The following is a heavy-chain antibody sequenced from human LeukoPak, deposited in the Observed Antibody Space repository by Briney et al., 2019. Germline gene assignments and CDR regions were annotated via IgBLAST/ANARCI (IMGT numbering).Heavy chain of an antibody. Sequence: GGSLRLSCAASGFSVSNSYMYWVRQAPGKGLEWVSFFYKGDSTYYAESVRGRFTISRDNSKNTLYLLMNSLIPEDTAVYYCARVEEWGNIAGFDYWGQGTLVTVSS. D-gene: IGHD6-13*01. CDR1: GFSVSNSY. CDR3: ARVEEWGNIAGFDY. J-gene: IGHJ4*02. CDR2: FYKGDST. V-gene: IGHV3-53*01.